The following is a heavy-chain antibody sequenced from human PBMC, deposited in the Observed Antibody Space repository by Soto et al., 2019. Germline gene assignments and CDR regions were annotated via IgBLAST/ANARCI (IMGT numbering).Heavy chain of an antibody. Sequence: QVQLQQWGAGLLKPSETLSLTCAVYGGSFSGYYWSWIRQPPGKGLEWIGEINHSGSTNYNPSLKSRVSISVDTSKNQFSLKLSSVTAADTAVYYCAIGLQQQLVQGKWFDPWGQGTLVTVSS. D-gene: IGHD6-13*01. J-gene: IGHJ5*02. CDR1: GGSFSGYY. CDR2: INHSGST. V-gene: IGHV4-34*01. CDR3: AIGLQQQLVQGKWFDP.